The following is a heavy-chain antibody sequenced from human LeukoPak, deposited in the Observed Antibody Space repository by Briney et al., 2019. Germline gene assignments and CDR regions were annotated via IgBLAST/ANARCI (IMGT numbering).Heavy chain of an antibody. CDR1: GFTIGPYA. Sequence: GGSLRLSCAASGFTIGPYAMYWVRQGPGGGLEWVSVKADGSGTFYADSVRGRFTTSRDNSKNSLYLQMNSLTSEDTALYYCATWAFYHNLDVWGQGTTVSVSS. V-gene: IGHV3-43*02. J-gene: IGHJ6*02. CDR2: KADGSGT. CDR3: ATWAFYHNLDV. D-gene: IGHD2/OR15-2a*01.